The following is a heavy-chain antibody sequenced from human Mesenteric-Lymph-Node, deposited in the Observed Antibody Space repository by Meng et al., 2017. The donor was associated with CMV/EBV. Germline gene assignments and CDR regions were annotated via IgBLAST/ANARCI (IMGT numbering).Heavy chain of an antibody. Sequence: LRLSCAASGVTFSNFPMNWVRQAPGKGLEWVSTFSATTTNTYYADSVKGRFTISRDNSKSTLYLQMHSLRDEDTAVYYCARNWGIDSWGPGTLVTVSS. J-gene: IGHJ4*02. V-gene: IGHV3-23*01. CDR1: GVTFSNFP. CDR3: ARNWGIDS. CDR2: FSATTTNT. D-gene: IGHD7-27*01.